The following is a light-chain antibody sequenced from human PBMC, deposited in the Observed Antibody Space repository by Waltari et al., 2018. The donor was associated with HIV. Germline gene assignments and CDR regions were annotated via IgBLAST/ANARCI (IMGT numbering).Light chain of an antibody. CDR3: QSYDSSLRGSV. V-gene: IGLV1-40*01. CDR1: SSNIGAGHA. Sequence: QSVLTQPPSVSGAPGQWVTLPCTGSSSNIGAGHAVHWYPQLPGTAPKLLIYGNSNRPSGVPDRFSGSKSGTSASLAITGLQAEDEADYYCQSYDSSLRGSVFGGGTKLTVL. CDR2: GNS. J-gene: IGLJ2*01.